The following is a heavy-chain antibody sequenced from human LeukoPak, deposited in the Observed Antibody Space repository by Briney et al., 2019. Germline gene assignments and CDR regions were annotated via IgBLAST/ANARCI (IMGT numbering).Heavy chain of an antibody. J-gene: IGHJ5*02. V-gene: IGHV5-51*01. CDR2: VYPGDSDT. D-gene: IGHD2-15*01. Sequence: GEALEISCKGSGYSFTTYWIAWVRQMPGKGLEWMGIVYPGDSDTRYSPSFQGQVTISADKSISTAYLQWSSLKASDTAMYYCARLGVVVVAATGFDPWGQGTLVTVSS. CDR1: GYSFTTYW. CDR3: ARLGVVVVAATGFDP.